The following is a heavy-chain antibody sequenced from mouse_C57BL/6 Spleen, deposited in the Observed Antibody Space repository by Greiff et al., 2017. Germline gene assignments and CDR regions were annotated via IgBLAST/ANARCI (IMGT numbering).Heavy chain of an antibody. V-gene: IGHV1-61*01. CDR3: AREIYYGNYGYYARDY. Sequence: QVQLQQPGAELVRPGSSVKLSCKASGYTFTSYWMDWVKQRPGQGLEWIGNIYPSDSATHYNQKFKDKATLTVDKSSSTAYMQLSSLTSEDSAVYYCAREIYYGNYGYYARDYWGQGTSVTVSS. CDR1: GYTFTSYW. D-gene: IGHD2-1*01. CDR2: IYPSDSAT. J-gene: IGHJ4*01.